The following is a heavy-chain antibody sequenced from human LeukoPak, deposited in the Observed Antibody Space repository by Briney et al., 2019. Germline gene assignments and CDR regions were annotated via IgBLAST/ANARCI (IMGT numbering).Heavy chain of an antibody. J-gene: IGHJ4*02. V-gene: IGHV3-74*01. CDR2: INTDGITT. Sequence: GGSLRLSCAASGFTFSSYRMHWVRQAPGKGLVWVSRINTDGITTYYAGSVKGRFTISRDNAKSTLYLQMNSLRAEDTAVYYCARTAMVFDYWGQGTLVTVSS. CDR3: ARTAMVFDY. D-gene: IGHD5-18*01. CDR1: GFTFSSYR.